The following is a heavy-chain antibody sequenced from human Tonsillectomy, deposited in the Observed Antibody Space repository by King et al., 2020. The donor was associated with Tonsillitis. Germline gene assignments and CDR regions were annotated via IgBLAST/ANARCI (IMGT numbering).Heavy chain of an antibody. CDR1: GFTFSSYW. J-gene: IGHJ6*02. V-gene: IGHV3-7*01. Sequence: VQLVESGGGLVQPGGSLRLSCAASGFTFSSYWMSWVRQAPGKGLEWVANIKQDGSEKYYVDSVKGRFTISRDNAKNSLYLQMNSLRAEDTAVYSCARVGALGVYGDYGRNYYYYGMDVWGQGTTVTVSS. D-gene: IGHD4-17*01. CDR2: IKQDGSEK. CDR3: ARVGALGVYGDYGRNYYYYGMDV.